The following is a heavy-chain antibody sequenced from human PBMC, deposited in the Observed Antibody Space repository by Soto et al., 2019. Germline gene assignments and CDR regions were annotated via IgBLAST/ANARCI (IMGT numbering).Heavy chain of an antibody. CDR2: IYYSGST. V-gene: IGHV4-30-4*01. D-gene: IGHD3-10*01. J-gene: IGHJ6*02. CDR1: GGSISSGDYY. Sequence: TSETLSLTCTVSGGSISSGDYYWSWIRQPPGKGLEWIGYIYYSGSTYYNPSLKSRVTISVDTSKNQFSLKLSSVTAADTAVYYCARSLWFGEYPPYYYGMDVWGQGTTVTVSS. CDR3: ARSLWFGEYPPYYYGMDV.